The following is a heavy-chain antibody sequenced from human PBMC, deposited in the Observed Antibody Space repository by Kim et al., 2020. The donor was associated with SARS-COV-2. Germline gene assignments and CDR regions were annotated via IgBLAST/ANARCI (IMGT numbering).Heavy chain of an antibody. Sequence: GGSLRLSCAASGFSFSTSWMTWVRQAPGKGLQWVANIKEDGSEKFYLDSVRGRFTISRDNADNSLFLQMDSLRAEDTAVYYCAKTSGFFDVWGQGTLVTVS. D-gene: IGHD3-10*01. V-gene: IGHV3-7*01. CDR1: GFSFSTSW. CDR2: IKEDGSEK. J-gene: IGHJ4*02. CDR3: AKTSGFFDV.